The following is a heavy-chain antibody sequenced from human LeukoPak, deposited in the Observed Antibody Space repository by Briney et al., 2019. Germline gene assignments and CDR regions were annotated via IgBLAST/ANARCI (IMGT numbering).Heavy chain of an antibody. CDR2: IYTSGST. CDR3: ARGRKAPRINAFDI. Sequence: ASETLSLTCTVSGGSISSYYWSWIRQPAGKGLEWIGRIYTSGSTNYNPSLKSRVTMSVDTSKNQFSLKLSSVTAADTAVYYCARGRKAPRINAFDIWGQGTMVTVSS. V-gene: IGHV4-4*07. J-gene: IGHJ3*02. D-gene: IGHD2/OR15-2a*01. CDR1: GGSISSYY.